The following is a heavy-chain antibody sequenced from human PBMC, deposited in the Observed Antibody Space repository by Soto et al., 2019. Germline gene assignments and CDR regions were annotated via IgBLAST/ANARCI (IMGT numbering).Heavy chain of an antibody. V-gene: IGHV5-51*01. CDR1: YSFTNYW. D-gene: IGHD6-13*01. Sequence: PGESLKISCKGYSFTNYWIGWVRQMPGKGLEWMGIIYPGDSETRYSPSFQGQVTISADKSTSTAYLQWNSLKASDTAIYYCARVPTAAATRFYYYAMDVWGQGTTVTVSS. CDR3: ARVPTAAATRFYYYAMDV. J-gene: IGHJ6*02. CDR2: IYPGDSET.